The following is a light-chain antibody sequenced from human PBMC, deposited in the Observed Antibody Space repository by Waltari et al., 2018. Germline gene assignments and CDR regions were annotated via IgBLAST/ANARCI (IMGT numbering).Light chain of an antibody. CDR3: QVWDSNNDHAFWV. CDR1: NFGLRR. J-gene: IGLJ3*02. Sequence: SYVLTQPPSVSVAPGETASIACGGNNFGLRRVHWYQQKPGQAPVRVIYSDTDRPSGIPERFSGSNSGNTATLTISRVEAGDEADYYCQVWDSNNDHAFWVFGGGTNLTVL. V-gene: IGLV3-21*04. CDR2: SDT.